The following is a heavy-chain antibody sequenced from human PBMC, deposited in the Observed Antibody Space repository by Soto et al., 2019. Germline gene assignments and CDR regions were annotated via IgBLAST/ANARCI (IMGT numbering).Heavy chain of an antibody. D-gene: IGHD6-13*01. J-gene: IGHJ5*02. Sequence: QVQLVQSGAEVKKPGASVKVSCKASGYTFTNYGISWVRQAPGQGLEWMGWISAYNGNTHYAQTLQGRVTMTTDTSTSTAYMELRSLRSDDTAVYYCAREYGSSWVHVSWFDPWGQGTLVTVSS. V-gene: IGHV1-18*01. CDR2: ISAYNGNT. CDR1: GYTFTNYG. CDR3: AREYGSSWVHVSWFDP.